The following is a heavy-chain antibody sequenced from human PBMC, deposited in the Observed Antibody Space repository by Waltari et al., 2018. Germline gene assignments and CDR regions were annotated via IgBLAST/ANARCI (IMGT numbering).Heavy chain of an antibody. CDR1: GASVASSAHY. D-gene: IGHD2-21*01. CDR3: AGTALQTKIAFDS. CDR2: RYFTGAT. J-gene: IGHJ4*02. Sequence: QLRLRESGPGLVMPSETLSLTCAVSGASVASSAHYWGWIRQSPERGLEWIGTRYFTGATHYNPSLQSRVTISADTSRDHFSVKVNSVTAADTAVYYCAGTALQTKIAFDSWGQGTQVTVSA. V-gene: IGHV4-39*02.